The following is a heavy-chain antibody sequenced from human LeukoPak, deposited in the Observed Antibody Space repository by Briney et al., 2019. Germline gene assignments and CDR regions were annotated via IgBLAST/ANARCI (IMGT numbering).Heavy chain of an antibody. D-gene: IGHD4-17*01. CDR1: GFTVSSNY. V-gene: IGHV3-53*01. CDR3: ARILDSGDLYYYYGMDV. J-gene: IGHJ6*02. CDR2: IYSGGST. Sequence: PGGSLRLSCAASGFTVSSNYMSWVRQAPGKGLEWVSVIYSGGSTYYADSVKGRFTISRDNSKNTLYLHMNSLRAEDTAMYYCARILDSGDLYYYYGMDVWGQGTTVTVSS.